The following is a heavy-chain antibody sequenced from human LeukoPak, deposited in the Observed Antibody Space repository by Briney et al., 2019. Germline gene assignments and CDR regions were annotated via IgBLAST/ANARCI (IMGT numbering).Heavy chain of an antibody. V-gene: IGHV3-48*01. CDR1: GFTFSSYS. D-gene: IGHD5-18*01. J-gene: IGHJ5*02. CDR2: ISSSSSTI. Sequence: GGSLRLSCAASGFTFSSYSMNWVRQAPGKGLEWVSYISSSSSTIYYADSVKGRFTISRDNAKNTLYLQMNSLRAEDTAVYYCARLIQQRRQINLDLWGQGTLVTVSS. CDR3: ARLIQQRRQINLDL.